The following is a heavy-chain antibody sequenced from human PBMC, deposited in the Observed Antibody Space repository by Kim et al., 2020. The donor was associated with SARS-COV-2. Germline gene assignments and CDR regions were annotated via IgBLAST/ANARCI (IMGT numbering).Heavy chain of an antibody. CDR3: ASQPHVAAGTWCFDY. Sequence: ASVKVSCKASGFTFTGYYMHWVRQAPGQGLEWMGGINPISGVTNYAQKFQDRVTMTRDTSFSTAYLEVSSLTSDDAAVYYCASQPHVAAGTWCFDYFGQG. CDR2: INPISGVT. CDR1: GFTFTGYY. J-gene: IGHJ4*02. D-gene: IGHD6-19*01. V-gene: IGHV1-2*02.